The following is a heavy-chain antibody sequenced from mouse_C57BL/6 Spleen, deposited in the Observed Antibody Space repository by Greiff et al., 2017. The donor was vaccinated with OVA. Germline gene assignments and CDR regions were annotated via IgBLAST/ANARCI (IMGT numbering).Heavy chain of an antibody. CDR3: ARNWDGIDY. J-gene: IGHJ2*01. V-gene: IGHV1-54*01. CDR1: GYAFTNYL. D-gene: IGHD4-1*01. CDR2: INPGSGGT. Sequence: VQLQQSGAELVRPGTSVKVSCKASGYAFTNYLIEWVKQRPGQGLEWIGVINPGSGGTNYNEKFKGKATLTADKSSSTAYMQLSSLTSEDSAVYFCARNWDGIDYWGQGTTLTVSS.